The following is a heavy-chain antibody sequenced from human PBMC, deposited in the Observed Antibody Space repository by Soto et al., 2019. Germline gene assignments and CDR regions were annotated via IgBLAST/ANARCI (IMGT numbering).Heavy chain of an antibody. D-gene: IGHD3-3*01. V-gene: IGHV5-51*01. CDR3: ARRFLDDAFDI. J-gene: IGHJ3*02. CDR2: IYPGDSDT. Sequence: GESLKISCKGSGYSFTSYWIGWVRQMPGKGLEWMGIIYPGDSDTGYSPSFQGQVTISADKSISTAYLQWSSLNASDTAMYYCARRFLDDAFDIWGQGTMVTVSS. CDR1: GYSFTSYW.